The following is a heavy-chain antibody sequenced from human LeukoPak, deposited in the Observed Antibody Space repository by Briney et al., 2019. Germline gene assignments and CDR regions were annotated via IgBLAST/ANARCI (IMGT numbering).Heavy chain of an antibody. V-gene: IGHV4-31*03. D-gene: IGHD3-22*01. J-gene: IGHJ4*02. CDR2: IYYSGGT. CDR1: GGSISSGGYY. Sequence: SETLSLTCTVSGGSISSGGYYWSWIRQYPGKGLEWIGYIYYSGGTYSNPSLKSRLTISVDTSKNQFSLHLNSVTAADTAVYYCARCSDSGAYYSIDYWGQGTLVTVSS. CDR3: ARCSDSGAYYSIDY.